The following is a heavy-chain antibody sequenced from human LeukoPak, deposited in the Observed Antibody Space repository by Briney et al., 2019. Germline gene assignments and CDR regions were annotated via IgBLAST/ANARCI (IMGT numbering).Heavy chain of an antibody. CDR2: ISAYNGYT. D-gene: IGHD2-15*01. Sequence: GASATVSCKASGYTFSSYGISWVRQAPGQGLEWMGWISAYNGYTIYAQKLQGRVTMTTDTSTTTAYMELRSLRSDDTAVYYCARILTNWFYPWGQGTLVTVSS. CDR1: GYTFSSYG. CDR3: ARILTNWFYP. J-gene: IGHJ5*02. V-gene: IGHV1-18*01.